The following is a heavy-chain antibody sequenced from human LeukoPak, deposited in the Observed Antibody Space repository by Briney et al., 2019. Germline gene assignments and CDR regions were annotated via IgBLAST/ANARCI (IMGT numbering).Heavy chain of an antibody. CDR1: GNSISSGDNY. Sequence: SQTLSLTCTVSGNSISSGDNYWSWIRQPAGKGLEWIGRIYTSGSTNYNPSLKSRVTISGDTSKNQFSLRLSSVTAADTAVYYCARQSIAAAFHMDVWGKGTTVTISS. J-gene: IGHJ6*03. CDR3: ARQSIAAAFHMDV. V-gene: IGHV4-61*02. D-gene: IGHD6-13*01. CDR2: IYTSGST.